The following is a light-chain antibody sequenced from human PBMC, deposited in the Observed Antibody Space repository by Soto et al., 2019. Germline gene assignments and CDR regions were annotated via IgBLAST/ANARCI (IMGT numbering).Light chain of an antibody. CDR2: GAS. J-gene: IGKJ2*01. CDR3: HQYGSSPRT. Sequence: IVLKQSPGTLSLSPGGRAILSCRVSKSVSSSYLAWYLQKPGQAPRLLIYGASSRATGIPDRFSGSGSGPDFTLTISILEPEDFAVYYCHQYGSSPRTFGQGTKLEIK. V-gene: IGKV3-20*01. CDR1: KSVSSSY.